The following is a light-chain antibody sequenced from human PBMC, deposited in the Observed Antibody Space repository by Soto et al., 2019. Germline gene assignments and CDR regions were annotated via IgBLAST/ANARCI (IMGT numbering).Light chain of an antibody. CDR1: SGSVASHY. CDR2: EDN. V-gene: IGLV6-57*01. CDR3: KSYDRSRHWV. J-gene: IGLJ3*02. Sequence: NFMLTQPHSVSESPGKTVTSSCTRSSGSVASHYLQWYQRRPGSSPTTVIYEDNRRPSGVPDRFSGSIDRSSNSASLTISGLKTEEEADYYCKSYDRSRHWVFGGGTKLTVL.